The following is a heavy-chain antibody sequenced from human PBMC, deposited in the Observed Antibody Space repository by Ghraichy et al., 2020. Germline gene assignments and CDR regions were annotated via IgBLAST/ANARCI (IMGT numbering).Heavy chain of an antibody. CDR2: FYCRGSS. Sequence: SETLSHTCTVSGGSISGSSSYWDWIRHPPEKGLEWIGSFYCRGSSYYNPSLSSGVTIFVDTSKNHFSLMLRSVTAADTAVYYCERQGLRPSYWYFDLWDPGSLVPVAS. V-gene: IGHV4-39*01. CDR1: GGSISGSSSY. J-gene: IGHJ2*01. CDR3: ERQGLRPSYWYFDL. D-gene: IGHD5-18*01.